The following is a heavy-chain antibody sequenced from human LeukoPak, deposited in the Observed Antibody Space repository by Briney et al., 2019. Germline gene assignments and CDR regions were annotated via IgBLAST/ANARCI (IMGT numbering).Heavy chain of an antibody. D-gene: IGHD5-12*01. CDR2: IYYSGCT. J-gene: IGHJ3*02. V-gene: IGHV4-61*01. Sequence: PSETLSLTCSVSGGSVSSGSYYWGWIRQPPGKGLEWIGYIYYSGCTNYNPSLKSRVTISVDTSKNQFSLKLSSVTAADTAVYDCASDGGGYSGYEENAFDIWGQGTMVTVSS. CDR3: ASDGGGYSGYEENAFDI. CDR1: GGSVSSGSYY.